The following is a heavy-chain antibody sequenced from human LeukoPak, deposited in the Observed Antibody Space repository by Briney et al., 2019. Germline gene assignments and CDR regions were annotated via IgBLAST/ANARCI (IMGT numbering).Heavy chain of an antibody. CDR3: ARLCRGSGSNFDY. D-gene: IGHD3-10*01. CDR1: GGSISSSSYY. V-gene: IGHV4-39*01. Sequence: SETLSLTCTVSGGSISSSSYYWGWIRQPPGKGLEWIGSIYYSGSTYYNPSLKSQVTISVDTSKNQFSLKLSSVTAADTAVYYCARLCRGSGSNFDYWGQGTLVTVSS. J-gene: IGHJ4*02. CDR2: IYYSGST.